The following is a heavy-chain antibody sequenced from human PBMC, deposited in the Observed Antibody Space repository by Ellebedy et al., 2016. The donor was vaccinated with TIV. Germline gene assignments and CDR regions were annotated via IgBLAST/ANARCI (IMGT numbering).Heavy chain of an antibody. CDR2: ISSGSNTI. CDR3: VRVYGYYYGMDV. V-gene: IGHV3-48*02. Sequence: GGSLRLSXAASGFTFSTYSMNWVRQAPGKGLEWVSYISSGSNTIYYADSVKGRFTISRDNAKNSLYLQMNSLRDEDTAVYYCVRVYGYYYGMDVWGQGTTVTVSS. J-gene: IGHJ6*02. CDR1: GFTFSTYS. D-gene: IGHD2-8*01.